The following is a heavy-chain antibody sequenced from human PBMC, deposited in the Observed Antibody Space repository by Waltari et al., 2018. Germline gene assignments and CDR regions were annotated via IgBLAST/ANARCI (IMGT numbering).Heavy chain of an antibody. J-gene: IGHJ4*02. D-gene: IGHD6-19*01. V-gene: IGHV1-69*14. Sequence: QVQLVQSGAEVKKPGSSVKVSCKASGGTFSSYAISWVRQAPGQGLEWMGSIIPIFGTANVAQKFQGSVTITADKSTSTAYIELSSLRSEDTAVYYCASRPSYSSGWYSGYFDYWGQGTLVTVSS. CDR3: ASRPSYSSGWYSGYFDY. CDR2: IIPIFGTA. CDR1: GGTFSSYA.